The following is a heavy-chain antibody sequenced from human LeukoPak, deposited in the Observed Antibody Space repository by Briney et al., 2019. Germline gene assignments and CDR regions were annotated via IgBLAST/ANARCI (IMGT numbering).Heavy chain of an antibody. J-gene: IGHJ4*02. D-gene: IGHD3-3*01. CDR1: GGTFSSYA. V-gene: IGHV1-69*01. CDR2: IIPIFGTA. CDR3: AREGVRFLEWLRYFDY. Sequence: SVKVSCKASGGTFSSYAISWVRQAPGQGLEWMGGIIPIFGTANYAQKFQGRVTITADESTSTAYMELSSLRSEDTAVYYCAREGVRFLEWLRYFDYWGQGTLVTVSS.